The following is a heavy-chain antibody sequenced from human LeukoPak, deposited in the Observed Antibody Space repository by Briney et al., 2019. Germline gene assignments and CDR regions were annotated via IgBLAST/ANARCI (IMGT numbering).Heavy chain of an antibody. V-gene: IGHV1-69*05. CDR1: GGTFSSYA. CDR3: ARGMNNPGSYYFDY. J-gene: IGHJ4*02. CDR2: IIPIFGTA. Sequence: ASVTVSCKASGGTFSSYAISWVRQAPGQGLEWMGGIIPIFGTANYAQKFQGRDTITMDESTSTAYMELSSMRSEDTAVYYCARGMNNPGSYYFDYWGQGTLVTVSS. D-gene: IGHD1-26*01.